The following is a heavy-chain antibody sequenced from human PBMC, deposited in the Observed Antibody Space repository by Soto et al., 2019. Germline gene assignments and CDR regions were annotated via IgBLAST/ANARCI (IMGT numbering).Heavy chain of an antibody. D-gene: IGHD6-13*01. CDR3: ARLRRTSSSSYVNWFDP. J-gene: IGHJ5*02. Sequence: PGESLKISCKGSGYSFTSYWIGWVRQMPGKGLEWMGIIYPGDSDTRYSPSFQGQVTISADKSISTAYLQWSSLKASDTAMYYCARLRRTSSSSYVNWFDPWGQGTLVTVSS. CDR1: GYSFTSYW. V-gene: IGHV5-51*01. CDR2: IYPGDSDT.